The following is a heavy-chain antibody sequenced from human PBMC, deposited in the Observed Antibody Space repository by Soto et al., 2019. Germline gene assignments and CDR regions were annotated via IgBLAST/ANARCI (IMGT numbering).Heavy chain of an antibody. J-gene: IGHJ4*02. CDR1: GYTFTSYA. V-gene: IGHV1-3*01. Sequence: QVQLVQSGAEVKKPGASLKVSCKASGYTFTSYAMHWVRQAPGQRLEWMGWINAGNGNTKYSQKFQGRVTITRDTSARTAYMELSSLRSEDTAVYYCARAAAGFAAYWGQGTLVTVSS. D-gene: IGHD6-13*01. CDR2: INAGNGNT. CDR3: ARAAAGFAAY.